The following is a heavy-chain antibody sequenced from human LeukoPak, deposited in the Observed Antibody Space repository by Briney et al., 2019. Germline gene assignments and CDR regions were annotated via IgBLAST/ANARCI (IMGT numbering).Heavy chain of an antibody. V-gene: IGHV3-33*01. CDR3: ASFIRGDAFDI. CDR2: IWYDGSNK. D-gene: IGHD2-21*01. Sequence: GGSLRLSCAASGFTFSSYGMHWVRQAPGKGLEWVAVIWYDGSNKYYADSVKGRFTISRDNSKNTLYLQMNSLRAEDTAVYYCASFIRGDAFDIWGQGTMVTVSS. CDR1: GFTFSSYG. J-gene: IGHJ3*02.